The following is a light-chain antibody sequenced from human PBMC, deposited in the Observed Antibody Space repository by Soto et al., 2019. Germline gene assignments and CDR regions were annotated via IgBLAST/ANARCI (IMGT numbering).Light chain of an antibody. CDR3: QQRSNLPWT. J-gene: IGKJ1*01. V-gene: IGKV3-15*01. Sequence: EVVMTQSPATLSVSPGDKVSLSCRANQTISNMLAWYQQKPGQAPRLLIYAASTRATGVSARFSGSGSGTEFTLTISSLQSEDFAVYYCQQRSNLPWTFGQGTKVDIK. CDR2: AAS. CDR1: QTISNM.